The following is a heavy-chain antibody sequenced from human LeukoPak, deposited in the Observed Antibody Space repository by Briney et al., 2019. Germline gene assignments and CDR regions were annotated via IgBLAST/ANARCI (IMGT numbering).Heavy chain of an antibody. D-gene: IGHD3-10*01. CDR3: ARDPGYYYYGMDV. J-gene: IGHJ6*02. CDR2: IYSGGRT. V-gene: IGHV3-66*01. CDR1: GFTFSSNN. Sequence: GGSLRLSCAASGFTFSSNNMNWVRQAPGKGLEWVSVIYSGGRTYYADSVKGRFTISRDNSKNTLYLQTNSLRAEDTAVYYCARDPGYYYYGMDVWGQGTTVTVSS.